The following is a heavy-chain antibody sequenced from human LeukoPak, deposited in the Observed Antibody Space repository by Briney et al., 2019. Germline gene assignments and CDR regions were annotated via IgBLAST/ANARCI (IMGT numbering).Heavy chain of an antibody. V-gene: IGHV1-8*01. CDR1: EYTFTSYD. J-gene: IGHJ4*02. CDR2: MNPNSGNT. D-gene: IGHD6-6*01. CDR3: ARGSWGEIAGRKSFQF. Sequence: VASVKVSCKASEYTFTSYDINWVRQATGQGLEWMGWMNPNSGNTGYAQKFQGRVTMTRVTSISTAYMELNNLTSEDTAVYYFARGSWGEIAGRKSFQFWGQGSLVSVSS.